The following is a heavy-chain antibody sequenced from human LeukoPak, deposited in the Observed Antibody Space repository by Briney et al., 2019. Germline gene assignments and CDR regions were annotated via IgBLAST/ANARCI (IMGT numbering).Heavy chain of an antibody. CDR3: ARESYYDSSGPFDY. J-gene: IGHJ4*02. V-gene: IGHV4-34*01. D-gene: IGHD3-22*01. CDR1: GGSFSGYY. Sequence: SETLSLTCAVYGGSFSGYYWSWIRQPPGKGLEWIGEINHSGSTNYNPSLRSRVTISVDTSKNQFSLKLSSVTAADTAVYYCARESYYDSSGPFDYWGQGTLVTVSS. CDR2: INHSGST.